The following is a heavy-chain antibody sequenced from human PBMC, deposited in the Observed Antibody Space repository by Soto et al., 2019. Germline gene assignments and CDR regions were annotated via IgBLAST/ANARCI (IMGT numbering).Heavy chain of an antibody. CDR2: IYYDGRT. CDR1: GGSITSNNYY. Sequence: PSETLSLTCTVSGGSITSNNYYWAWIRQPPGKGLAWIASIYYDGRTYYNPSLKSRVTISIYTSKNHFSLRLRSVTAADTAIYYCGKVVVAATRHTDFDSWGPGTLDTVSS. CDR3: GKVVVAATRHTDFDS. D-gene: IGHD2-15*01. J-gene: IGHJ4*02. V-gene: IGHV4-39*01.